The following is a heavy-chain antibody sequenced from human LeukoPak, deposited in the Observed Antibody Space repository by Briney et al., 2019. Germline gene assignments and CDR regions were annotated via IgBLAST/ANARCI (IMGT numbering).Heavy chain of an antibody. CDR3: ARPRKSAEMAPAH. J-gene: IGHJ4*02. D-gene: IGHD5-24*01. CDR2: INPSGGST. V-gene: IGHV1-46*01. Sequence: ASVKVSCKASGYTFTGYYMNWVRQAPGQGLEWMGIINPSGGSTSYAQKFQGRVTMTRDMSTSTVYMELSSLRSEDTAVYYCARPRKSAEMAPAHWGQGTLVTVSS. CDR1: GYTFTGYY.